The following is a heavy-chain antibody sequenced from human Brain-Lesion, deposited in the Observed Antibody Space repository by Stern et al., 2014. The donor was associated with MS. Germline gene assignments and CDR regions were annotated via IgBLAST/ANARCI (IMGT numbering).Heavy chain of an antibody. D-gene: IGHD1-14*01. J-gene: IGHJ4*02. Sequence: EVHLVESGGDLVQPGRSLGLPCAAFGFTFDDYAMPWVRKAPGKGLDWVAGISWNSGTIGYADSVKGRFTTSRDNAYSSLYLQMNSLRPEDTALYYCARDITGSSAYFAYWGQGTLVTVSS. V-gene: IGHV3-9*01. CDR2: ISWNSGTI. CDR3: ARDITGSSAYFAY. CDR1: GFTFDDYA.